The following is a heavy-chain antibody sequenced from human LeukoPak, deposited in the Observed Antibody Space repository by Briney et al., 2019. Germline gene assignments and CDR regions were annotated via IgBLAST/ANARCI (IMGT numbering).Heavy chain of an antibody. CDR2: INPTGGST. CDR1: GYTFPSYF. D-gene: IGHD6-6*01. Sequence: ASVKVSCKASGYTFPSYFMHWVRQAPGQGLEWMGIINPTGGSTTYAQKFQGRVTMTRDTSTSTVYMELSSLRSDDTAVCYCARTAARRFDYWGQGTLATVSS. V-gene: IGHV1-46*01. J-gene: IGHJ4*02. CDR3: ARTAARRFDY.